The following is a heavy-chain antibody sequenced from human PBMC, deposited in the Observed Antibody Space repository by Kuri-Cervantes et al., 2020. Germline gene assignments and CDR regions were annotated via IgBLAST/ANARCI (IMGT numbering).Heavy chain of an antibody. Sequence: LSLTCAASEFIFSNYGLTWVRQAPGKGLEWVSGITASGGRTFYADSVKGRFTISRDNSKNTLYLQLNSLRAEDTAAYYCARGCRDDYNNYWYFDLWGRGTLVTVSS. J-gene: IGHJ2*01. CDR3: ARGCRDDYNNYWYFDL. D-gene: IGHD5-24*01. V-gene: IGHV3-23*01. CDR1: EFIFSNYG. CDR2: ITASGGRT.